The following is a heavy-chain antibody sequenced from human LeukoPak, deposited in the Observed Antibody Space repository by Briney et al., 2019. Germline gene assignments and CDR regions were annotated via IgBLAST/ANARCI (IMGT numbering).Heavy chain of an antibody. CDR2: ISWNSGSI. Sequence: GGSLRLSFAASGFTFSTFAMIWDRQPPGKGLEWVSGISWNSGSIGYADSVKGRFTISRDNAKNSLYLQMNSLRAEDTAVYYCARVLEAASFDYWGQGILVTVSS. CDR3: ARVLEAASFDY. V-gene: IGHV3-20*03. D-gene: IGHD6-25*01. CDR1: GFTFSTFA. J-gene: IGHJ4*02.